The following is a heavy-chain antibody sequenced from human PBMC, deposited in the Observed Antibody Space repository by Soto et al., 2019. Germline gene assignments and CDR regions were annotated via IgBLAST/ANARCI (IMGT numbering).Heavy chain of an antibody. Sequence: QVRLVQSGAEVKKPGSSVKVSCKASGGTFNSDALTWVRQAPGQGLEWMGGIIPMLETTNYAQGFQGRITITSDKSTSTVHMELSRLRSEDTAVYYCAREMVTETTLGYFDNWGQGTLVTVTS. D-gene: IGHD2-21*02. V-gene: IGHV1-69*06. J-gene: IGHJ4*02. CDR2: IIPMLETT. CDR1: GGTFNSDA. CDR3: AREMVTETTLGYFDN.